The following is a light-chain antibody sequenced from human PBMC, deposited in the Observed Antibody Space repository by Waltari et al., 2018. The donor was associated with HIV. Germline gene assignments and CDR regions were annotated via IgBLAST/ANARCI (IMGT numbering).Light chain of an antibody. Sequence: SSALTQPPSVSVAPGKTARITCGGENIERKSVHWYQRKPGQAPLLVIYSDTDRPSGILGRFPGANSGDTATVTIRRVGDGDEADYFCQVWDSTCDHVVCGGGTKLTVL. CDR1: NIERKS. V-gene: IGLV3-21*04. J-gene: IGLJ3*02. CDR2: SDT. CDR3: QVWDSTCDHVV.